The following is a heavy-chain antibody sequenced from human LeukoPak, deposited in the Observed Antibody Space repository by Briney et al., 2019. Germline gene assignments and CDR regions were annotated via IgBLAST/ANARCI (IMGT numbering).Heavy chain of an antibody. D-gene: IGHD5-12*01. CDR1: GFTFSSYS. CDR3: ARALDIVATIGDY. J-gene: IGHJ4*02. CDR2: ISSSSSYI. V-gene: IGHV3-21*01. Sequence: GGSLRLSCAASGFTFSSYSMNWVRQAPGKGLEWVSSISSSSSYIYYADSVKGRFTISRDNAKNSLYLQMNSLRAEDTAVYYCARALDIVATIGDYWGQGTLVTVSS.